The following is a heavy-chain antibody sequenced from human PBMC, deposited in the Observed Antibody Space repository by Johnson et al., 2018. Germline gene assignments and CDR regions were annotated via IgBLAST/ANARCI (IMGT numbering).Heavy chain of an antibody. CDR1: GGAIRSYY. Sequence: QVQLVQSGPGLVKPSETLSLTCSVSGGAIRSYYWSWIRQSAGKGLEWIGRIYSRNGNTNFNPSLKSRVTMSVDTSKNQFSVNLTSVTAADTAGYFCVRDIGSHGRYGMDVWGQGTTVSVSS. V-gene: IGHV4-4*07. D-gene: IGHD1-26*01. CDR3: VRDIGSHGRYGMDV. CDR2: IYSRNGNT. J-gene: IGHJ6*02.